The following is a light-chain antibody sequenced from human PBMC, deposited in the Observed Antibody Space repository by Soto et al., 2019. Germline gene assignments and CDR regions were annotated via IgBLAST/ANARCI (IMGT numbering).Light chain of an antibody. V-gene: IGKV1-39*01. Sequence: DIHMTQSPSSLYASIGDRVTITCRASQIIDSYLNWYQQKGGKAPKLLIYGVSKSQSGVPPRFSGSGSGTEFTLTITGLQPEDFATYYCQQSYSSPLLAFGGGTKVEIK. CDR2: GVS. CDR1: QIIDSY. J-gene: IGKJ4*01. CDR3: QQSYSSPLLA.